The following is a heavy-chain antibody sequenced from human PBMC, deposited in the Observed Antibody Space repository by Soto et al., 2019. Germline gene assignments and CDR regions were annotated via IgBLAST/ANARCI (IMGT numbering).Heavy chain of an antibody. D-gene: IGHD3-3*01. V-gene: IGHV4-61*01. J-gene: IGHJ4*02. CDR1: GGSVSSGSYY. Sequence: PSETLSLTCTVSGGSVSSGSYYWSWIRQPPGKGLEWIGYIYYSGSTNYNPSLKSRVTISVDTSKNQFSLKLSSVTAADTAVYYCARLQPRGTLRFLEWPIRNYFDYWGQGTLVTVSS. CDR2: IYYSGST. CDR3: ARLQPRGTLRFLEWPIRNYFDY.